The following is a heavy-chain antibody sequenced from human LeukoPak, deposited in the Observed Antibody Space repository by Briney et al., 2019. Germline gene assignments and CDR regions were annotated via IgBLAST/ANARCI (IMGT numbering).Heavy chain of an antibody. CDR2: ISYDGSNK. J-gene: IGHJ4*02. CDR1: GFTFSSYA. V-gene: IGHV3-30-3*01. Sequence: PGGSLRLSCAASGFTFSSYAMHWVRQAPGKGLEWVAVISYDGSNKYYADSVKGRFTISRDNSKNTLYLQMNSLRAEDTAVYYCARDGGWLNRGYSYGSKFGSSDYWGQGTLVTVSS. D-gene: IGHD5-18*01. CDR3: ARDGGWLNRGYSYGSKFGSSDY.